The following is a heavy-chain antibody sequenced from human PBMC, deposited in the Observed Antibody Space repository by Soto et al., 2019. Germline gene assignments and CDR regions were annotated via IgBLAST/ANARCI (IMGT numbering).Heavy chain of an antibody. V-gene: IGHV2-5*02. CDR3: AHRHRVGATRYNWFDP. CDR2: IYWDDDK. Sequence: SGPTLVNPTQTLTLTCTFSGVSLSRSGLGVGWVREPPGKALEWLALIYWDDDKRYSPSLKSRLTITKDTSKNQVVLTMTNVDPVDTATYYSAHRHRVGATRYNWFDPWGQGTLVTVSS. J-gene: IGHJ5*02. CDR1: GVSLSRSGLG. D-gene: IGHD1-26*01.